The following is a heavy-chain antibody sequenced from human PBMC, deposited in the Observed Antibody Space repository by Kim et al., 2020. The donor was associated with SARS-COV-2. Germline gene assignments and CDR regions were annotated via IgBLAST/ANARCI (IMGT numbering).Heavy chain of an antibody. J-gene: IGHJ3*02. CDR1: GGSISSSSYY. CDR3: ARPRVPAAINDAFDI. D-gene: IGHD2-2*01. V-gene: IGHV4-39*01. Sequence: SETLSLTCTVSGGSISSSSYYWGWIRQPPGKGLEWIGSIYYSGSTYYNPSLKSRVTISVDTSKNQFSLKLSSVTAADTAVYYCARPRVPAAINDAFDIWGQGTMVTVSS. CDR2: IYYSGST.